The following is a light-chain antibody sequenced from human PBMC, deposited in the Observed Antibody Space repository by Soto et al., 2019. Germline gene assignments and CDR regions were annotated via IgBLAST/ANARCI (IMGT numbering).Light chain of an antibody. CDR2: EAT. CDR1: SSDIGASNF. CDR3: LSYKTDNTFV. Sequence: QSALTQPASVSGSPGQSITVSCTGTSSDIGASNFVSWYQHLPGRAPKVIIYEATNRPSGVSDRFSGSKAGNTASLTISGLQADDEAEYFCLSYKTDNTFVFGTGTKLTVL. J-gene: IGLJ1*01. V-gene: IGLV2-14*01.